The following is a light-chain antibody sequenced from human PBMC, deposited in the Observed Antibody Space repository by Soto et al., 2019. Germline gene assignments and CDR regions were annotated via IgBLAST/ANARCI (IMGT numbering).Light chain of an antibody. J-gene: IGKJ1*01. CDR1: QSMSGW. CDR3: QQYNSYSGT. Sequence: DIQMTQSPSTLSASVGDRVTITCRAGQSMSGWLARYQQKPGKVPKLLIYDASSLASGVPSRFSGSGSGTEFTLTISSLQPDDFATYYCQQYNSYSGTFGQGTKVDIK. V-gene: IGKV1-5*01. CDR2: DAS.